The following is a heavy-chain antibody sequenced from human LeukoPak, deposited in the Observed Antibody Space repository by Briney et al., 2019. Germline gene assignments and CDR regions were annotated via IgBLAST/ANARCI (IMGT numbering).Heavy chain of an antibody. Sequence: ASVKVSCKASGGTFSSYAISWVRQAPGQGLEWMGWINPNSGGTNYAQKFQGRVTMTRDTSISTAYMELSRLRSDDTAVYYCAREVGYDSSGYYDYYYYMDVWGKGTTVTVSS. CDR2: INPNSGGT. J-gene: IGHJ6*03. V-gene: IGHV1-2*02. D-gene: IGHD3-22*01. CDR1: GGTFSSYA. CDR3: AREVGYDSSGYYDYYYYMDV.